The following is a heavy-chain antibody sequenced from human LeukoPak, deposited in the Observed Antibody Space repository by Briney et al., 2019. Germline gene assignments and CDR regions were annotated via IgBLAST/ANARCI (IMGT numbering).Heavy chain of an antibody. Sequence: GGSLRLSCAASGFTFSSYGMHWVRQAPGKGLEWVAVISYDGSNKYYADSVKGRFTISRDNSKNTLYLQMNSLRAEDTAVYYCAKESGYSSSWYAGYFDYWGQGTPVTVSS. CDR2: ISYDGSNK. D-gene: IGHD6-13*01. V-gene: IGHV3-30*18. J-gene: IGHJ4*02. CDR1: GFTFSSYG. CDR3: AKESGYSSSWYAGYFDY.